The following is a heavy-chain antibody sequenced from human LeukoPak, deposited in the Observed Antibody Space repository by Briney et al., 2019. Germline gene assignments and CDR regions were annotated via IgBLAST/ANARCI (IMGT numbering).Heavy chain of an antibody. D-gene: IGHD3-22*01. CDR1: GFTFSSYA. CDR3: AGASLYYDSSGQRTLDI. Sequence: GGSLRLSCAASGFTFSSYAVSWVRQAPGKGLEWVSGISASGGGTYYADSVKGRFTISRDNSKNTLYLQMNSLRAEDTAVYYCAGASLYYDSSGQRTLDIWGQGTMVTVSS. V-gene: IGHV3-23*01. CDR2: ISASGGGT. J-gene: IGHJ3*02.